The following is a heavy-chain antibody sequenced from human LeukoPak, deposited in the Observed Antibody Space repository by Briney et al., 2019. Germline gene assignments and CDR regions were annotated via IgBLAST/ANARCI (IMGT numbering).Heavy chain of an antibody. CDR2: ISSSSSYI. J-gene: IGHJ5*02. V-gene: IGHV3-21*01. CDR3: ARDSHYYDSSGP. D-gene: IGHD3-22*01. Sequence: PGGSLRLSCAASGFTFSSYSMNWVRQAPGKGLEWVSSISSSSSYIYYADSVKGRFTISRDNAKNSLYLQMNSLRAEDTAVYYCARDSHYYDSSGPWGQGTLVTVSS. CDR1: GFTFSSYS.